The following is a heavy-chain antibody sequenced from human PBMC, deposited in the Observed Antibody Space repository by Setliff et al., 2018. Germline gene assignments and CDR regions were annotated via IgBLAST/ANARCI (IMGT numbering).Heavy chain of an antibody. CDR1: GYTFTSYG. CDR2: INPSGGST. CDR3: ARAKVGAYFDY. Sequence: GASVKVSCKASGYTFTSYGIGWVRQAPGQGLEWMGWINPSGGSTSYAQKFQGRVTMTRDTSTSTVYMELSSLRSEDTAGYYCARAKVGAYFDYWGQGTLVTVSS. D-gene: IGHD1-26*01. J-gene: IGHJ4*02. V-gene: IGHV1-46*01.